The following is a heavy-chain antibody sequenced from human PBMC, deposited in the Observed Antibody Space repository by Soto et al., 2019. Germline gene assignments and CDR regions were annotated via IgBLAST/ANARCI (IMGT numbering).Heavy chain of an antibody. CDR1: GFTFSSYE. V-gene: IGHV3-30*19. Sequence: QVQLVESGGGVVQPGRSLRLSCAASGFTFSSYEMHWVRQAPGKGLAWVAIISYDGGNKYYGDSVKGRFTMSRDNSKNTLDLQMDSLRVGDTAVYYCARRSTLSCHGIEVWGQGTTVTVSS. CDR2: ISYDGGNK. CDR3: ARRSTLSCHGIEV. J-gene: IGHJ6*02. D-gene: IGHD2-2*01.